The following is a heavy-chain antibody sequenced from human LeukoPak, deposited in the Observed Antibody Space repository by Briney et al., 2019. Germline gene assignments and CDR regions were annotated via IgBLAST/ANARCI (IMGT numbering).Heavy chain of an antibody. CDR1: GGSISSGDYY. D-gene: IGHD6-13*01. Sequence: SEILSLTCTVSGGSISSGDYYWSWIRQPPGKGLEWIGYIYYSGSTYYNPSLKSRVTISVDTSKNQFSLKLSSVTAADTAAYYCARDRGRQLVDYFDYWGQGTLVTVSS. CDR2: IYYSGST. J-gene: IGHJ4*02. CDR3: ARDRGRQLVDYFDY. V-gene: IGHV4-30-4*08.